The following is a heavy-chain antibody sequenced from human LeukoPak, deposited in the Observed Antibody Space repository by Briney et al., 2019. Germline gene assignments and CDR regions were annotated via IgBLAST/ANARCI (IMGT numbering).Heavy chain of an antibody. Sequence: PSETLSLTCTVSGGSISSGGYYWSWIRQHPGKGLELIGYIYYSGSTYYNPSLKSRVTISVDTSKNQFSLKLSSVTAADTAVYYCAREGPNDYGDYTIDYWGQGTLVTVSS. CDR3: AREGPNDYGDYTIDY. CDR2: IYYSGST. CDR1: GGSISSGGYY. J-gene: IGHJ4*02. D-gene: IGHD4-17*01. V-gene: IGHV4-31*03.